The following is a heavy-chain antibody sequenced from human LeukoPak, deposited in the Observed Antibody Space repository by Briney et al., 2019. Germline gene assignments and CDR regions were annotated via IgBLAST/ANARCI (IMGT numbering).Heavy chain of an antibody. CDR2: ISAYNGNT. V-gene: IGHV1-18*01. Sequence: ASVKVSCKASGYTSTSYGISWVRQAPGQGLERMGWISAYNGNTNYAQKLQGRVTMTTDTSTSTAYMELRSLRSGDTAVYYCARVLTRDAFDIWGQGTMVTVSS. D-gene: IGHD1-14*01. CDR1: GYTSTSYG. J-gene: IGHJ3*02. CDR3: ARVLTRDAFDI.